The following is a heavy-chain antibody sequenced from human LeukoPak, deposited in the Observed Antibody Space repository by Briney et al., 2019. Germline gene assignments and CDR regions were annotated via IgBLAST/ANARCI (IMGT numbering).Heavy chain of an antibody. V-gene: IGHV3-30*02. CDR2: IWYDGSNK. J-gene: IGHJ4*02. D-gene: IGHD3-3*01. Sequence: PGGSLRLSCAASGFTFSSYGMHWVRQAPGKGLEWVAVIWYDGSNKYYADSVKGRFTISRDNSKNTLYLQMNSLRAEDTAVYYCAKAYYDFWSGYFPFDYWGQGTLVTVSS. CDR3: AKAYYDFWSGYFPFDY. CDR1: GFTFSSYG.